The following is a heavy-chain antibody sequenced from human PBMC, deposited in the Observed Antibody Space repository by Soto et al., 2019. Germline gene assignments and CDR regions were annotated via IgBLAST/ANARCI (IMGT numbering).Heavy chain of an antibody. CDR2: ITNRGTHT. V-gene: IGHV3-21*01. CDR3: ARAHEVAWFDS. Sequence: VQLVESGGGLVQPGESLRLSCAASGFSFSSYTMNWVRQAPGKGLQWVSSITNRGTHTYSADSVKGRFTISRDNDNNSLYLQMNNLRAEDTAIYFCARAHEVAWFDSWGLGTLVTVTS. D-gene: IGHD2-15*01. J-gene: IGHJ5*01. CDR1: GFSFSSYT.